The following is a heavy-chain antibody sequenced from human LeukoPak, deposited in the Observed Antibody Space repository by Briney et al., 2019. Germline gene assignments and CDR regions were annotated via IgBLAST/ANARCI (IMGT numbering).Heavy chain of an antibody. CDR3: AGIHGDYGSGYFDY. D-gene: IGHD4-17*01. Sequence: PSGTVSLTCTVSGGSISSYYWNWIRQPPGKGLEWIGYIYYSGSTNYNPSLKSRVTISVDTSKNQLSLKLSSVTAADTAVYFCAGIHGDYGSGYFDYWGQGTRVTVSS. J-gene: IGHJ4*02. V-gene: IGHV4-59*01. CDR1: GGSISSYY. CDR2: IYYSGST.